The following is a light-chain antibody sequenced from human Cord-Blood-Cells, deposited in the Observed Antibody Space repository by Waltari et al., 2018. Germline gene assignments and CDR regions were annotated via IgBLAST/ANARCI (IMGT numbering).Light chain of an antibody. Sequence: EIVMTQSPATLSVSPGESATLSCRASQRVSSNLAWYQQKPGQAPRLLIYGASTRATGIPARFSGSGSGTEFTLTISRLQSEDFAVYYCQQYNNWPLTFGGGTRVEIK. CDR3: QQYNNWPLT. CDR1: QRVSSN. J-gene: IGKJ4*01. V-gene: IGKV3-15*01. CDR2: GAS.